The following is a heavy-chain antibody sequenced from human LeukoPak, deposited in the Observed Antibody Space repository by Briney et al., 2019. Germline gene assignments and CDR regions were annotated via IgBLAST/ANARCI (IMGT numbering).Heavy chain of an antibody. Sequence: GGSLRLSCAASGFTFSSYSMNWVRQAPGKGLEWVSSISSSSSYIYYADSVKGRFTISRDNSKNTLYLQMNSLRVEDTAVYYCARGVPAVVLIPGAGDFQHWGQGTLVTVSS. V-gene: IGHV3-21*01. J-gene: IGHJ1*01. D-gene: IGHD3-22*01. CDR1: GFTFSSYS. CDR2: ISSSSSYI. CDR3: ARGVPAVVLIPGAGDFQH.